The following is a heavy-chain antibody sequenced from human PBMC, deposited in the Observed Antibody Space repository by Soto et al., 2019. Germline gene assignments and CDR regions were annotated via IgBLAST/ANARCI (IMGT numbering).Heavy chain of an antibody. CDR3: ARAEQVVVAATSRNYFDY. Sequence: QVQLQQWGAGLLKPSETLSLTCAVYGGSFSGYYWSWIRQPPGKGLEWIGEINHSGSTNYNPSLKSRVTISVDTSKNQFSLKLSSVTAADTAVYYCARAEQVVVAATSRNYFDYWGQGTLVTVSS. CDR1: GGSFSGYY. V-gene: IGHV4-34*01. CDR2: INHSGST. J-gene: IGHJ4*02. D-gene: IGHD2-15*01.